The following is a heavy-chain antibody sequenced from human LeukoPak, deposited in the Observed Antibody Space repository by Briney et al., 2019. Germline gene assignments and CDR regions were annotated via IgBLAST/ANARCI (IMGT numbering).Heavy chain of an antibody. J-gene: IGHJ4*02. Sequence: GESLKISCKGSGYSFTSYRISWVRQMPGKGLEWMGRIDPSDSYTNYSPSFQGHVTISADKSISTAYLQWSSLKASDTAMYYCARHGTGYSSSWYYYWGQGTLVTVSS. V-gene: IGHV5-10-1*01. CDR1: GYSFTSYR. D-gene: IGHD6-13*01. CDR2: IDPSDSYT. CDR3: ARHGTGYSSSWYYY.